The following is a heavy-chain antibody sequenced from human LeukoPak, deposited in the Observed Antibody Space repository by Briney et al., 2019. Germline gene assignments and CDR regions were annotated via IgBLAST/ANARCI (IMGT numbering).Heavy chain of an antibody. D-gene: IGHD1-26*01. J-gene: IGHJ4*02. CDR1: GFTFSSYA. CDR2: ISGSGGST. CDR3: AKAGSYSSYFDY. V-gene: IGHV3-23*01. Sequence: PGGSLRLSCAASGFTFSSYAMSWVRQAPGKGLEWVSAISGSGGSTYYADSVKGRFIISRDNSKNTLYLQMNSLRAEDTAVYYCAKAGSYSSYFDYWGQGTLVTVSS.